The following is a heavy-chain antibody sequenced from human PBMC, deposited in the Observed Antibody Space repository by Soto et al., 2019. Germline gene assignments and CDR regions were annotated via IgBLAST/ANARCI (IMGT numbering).Heavy chain of an antibody. V-gene: IGHV1-58*02. Sequence: GASVKVSCKASGFTFSRSAIQWVRQARGQRLEWIGWIVVGSGDTNYAQKFQERVTITRDTSTSTAYMELTGLRSEDTAVYFCAADRQCTSARCLPYSFDCWGQGTQVTVSS. CDR1: GFTFSRSA. J-gene: IGHJ4*02. CDR3: AADRQCTSARCLPYSFDC. D-gene: IGHD2-8*01. CDR2: IVVGSGDT.